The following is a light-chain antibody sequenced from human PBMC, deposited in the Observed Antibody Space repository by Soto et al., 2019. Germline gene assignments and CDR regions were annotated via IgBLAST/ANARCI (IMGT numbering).Light chain of an antibody. V-gene: IGLV1-40*01. CDR3: QSYHSGLSASYV. CDR2: GNS. CDR1: NSNIGAGYD. Sequence: QLVLTQPPSVSGAPGQRVTISCSGSNSNIGAGYDVHWYQQFPGTAPKLLIYGNSNRPSGVPDRFSGSASDTSASLTITGLQAEDEADYYCQSYHSGLSASYVFGTGTKVTVL. J-gene: IGLJ1*01.